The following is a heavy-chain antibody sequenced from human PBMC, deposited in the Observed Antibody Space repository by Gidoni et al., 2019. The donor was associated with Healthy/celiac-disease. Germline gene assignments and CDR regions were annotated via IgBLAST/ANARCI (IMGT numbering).Heavy chain of an antibody. CDR3: ANAPPGPASIDY. Sequence: QAQLAEAGGGVVQPGTSLRLSCAASGLTFSSYGMHWVRPAPGKGLEWVAVISYDGSNKYYADSVKGRFTISRDNSKNTLYLQMNSLRAEDTAVYYCANAPPGPASIDYWGQGTLVTVSS. J-gene: IGHJ4*02. V-gene: IGHV3-30*18. CDR1: GLTFSSYG. CDR2: ISYDGSNK. D-gene: IGHD3-10*01.